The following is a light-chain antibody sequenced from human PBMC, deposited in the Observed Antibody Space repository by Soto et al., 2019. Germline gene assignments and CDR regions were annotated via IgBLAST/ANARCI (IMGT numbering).Light chain of an antibody. J-gene: IGKJ5*01. Sequence: LVVPQSQSTLSVSPGERSTLSCMASESVGRHLAWYHQKPGQAPKLLIFDASTRATGVPARFSGSGSGTEFTLTVSSLQSEDIAVYFCQQYNNWPPNFGQGTRLEIK. CDR1: ESVGRH. CDR2: DAS. V-gene: IGKV3-15*01. CDR3: QQYNNWPPN.